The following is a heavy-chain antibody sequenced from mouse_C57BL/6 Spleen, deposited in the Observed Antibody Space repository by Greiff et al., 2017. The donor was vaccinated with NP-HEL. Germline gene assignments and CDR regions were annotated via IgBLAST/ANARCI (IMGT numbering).Heavy chain of an antibody. CDR2: IDPANGNT. CDR3: ARDYYYGSSPFARDY. V-gene: IGHV14-3*01. D-gene: IGHD1-1*01. CDR1: GFNIKNTY. Sequence: VQLQQSVAELVRPGASVKLSCTASGFNIKNTYMHWVKQRPEQGLEWIGRIDPANGNTKYAPKFQGKATITADTSSNTAYLQLSSLTSEDTAIYYWARDYYYGSSPFARDYWGQGTSVTVSS. J-gene: IGHJ4*01.